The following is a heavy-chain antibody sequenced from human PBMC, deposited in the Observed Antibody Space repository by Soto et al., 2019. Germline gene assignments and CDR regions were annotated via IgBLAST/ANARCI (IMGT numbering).Heavy chain of an antibody. CDR3: ARRELVSCGGDCYSKYFQY. CDR2: ISSTGYNT. V-gene: IGHV3-64*02. CDR1: GFTFSHSS. J-gene: IGHJ1*01. D-gene: IGHD2-21*02. Sequence: GGSLRLSCAASGFTFSHSSMHWVRLTPGKRLDFVSAISSTGYNTYYADSVRGRFTISRDNSKNTVYLQMGSLRAEDTAVYYCARRELVSCGGDCYSKYFQYWGQGTLVTVSS.